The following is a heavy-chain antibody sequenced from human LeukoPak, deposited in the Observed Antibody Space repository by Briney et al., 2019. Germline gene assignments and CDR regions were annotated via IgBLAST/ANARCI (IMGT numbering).Heavy chain of an antibody. D-gene: IGHD3-9*01. CDR3: ATDQGLRYLDGNWFDP. Sequence: GASVKVSCKASGYTFTSYGISWVRQAPGQGLEWMGWISAYNGNTNYAQKLQGRVTMTTDTSTSTAYMELRSLRSDDTAVYYCATDQGLRYLDGNWFDPWGQGTLVTVSS. V-gene: IGHV1-18*01. J-gene: IGHJ5*02. CDR1: GYTFTSYG. CDR2: ISAYNGNT.